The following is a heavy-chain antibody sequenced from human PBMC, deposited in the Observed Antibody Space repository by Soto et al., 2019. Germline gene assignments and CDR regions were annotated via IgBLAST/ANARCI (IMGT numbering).Heavy chain of an antibody. CDR3: ARVGIAGYYYGMDV. CDR2: INPSGGDT. Sequence: QVQLVQSGAEVKKPGASVKVSCKASGYTFTRYYMHWVRQAPGQGLEWMGIINPSGGDTNYAQKFQRRVTMNRDTSTSTVYMEVSSLRSEDTAVYYCARVGIAGYYYGMDVWGQGTTVTVSS. D-gene: IGHD1-26*01. J-gene: IGHJ6*02. V-gene: IGHV1-46*01. CDR1: GYTFTRYY.